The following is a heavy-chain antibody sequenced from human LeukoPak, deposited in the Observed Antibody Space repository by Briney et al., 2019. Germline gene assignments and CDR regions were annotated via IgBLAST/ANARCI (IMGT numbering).Heavy chain of an antibody. D-gene: IGHD5-12*01. J-gene: IGHJ4*02. Sequence: GGSLRLSCVVSGFSFSSFEMNWVRQAPGKGLEWVSYISSSSITLYADSVKGRFTTSRDNARDSLYLQMNSLRAEDTAVYYCARSLSGYITDPFFDQWGQGALVTVSS. CDR1: GFSFSSFE. V-gene: IGHV3-48*03. CDR3: ARSLSGYITDPFFDQ. CDR2: ISSSSIT.